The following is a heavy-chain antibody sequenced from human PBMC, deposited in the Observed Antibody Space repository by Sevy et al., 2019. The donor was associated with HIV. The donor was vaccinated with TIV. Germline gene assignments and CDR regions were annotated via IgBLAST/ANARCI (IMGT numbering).Heavy chain of an antibody. CDR2: ISWDGGST. Sequence: GGSLRLSCAASGFTFDDYTMHWVRQAPGKGLEWVSLISWDGGSTYYANSVNGRFTISRDTSKNSLYLLMNSLRTEATALNYLGRDMAAAGTDAFDIWGQGTMVTVSS. CDR3: GRDMAAAGTDAFDI. V-gene: IGHV3-43*01. CDR1: GFTFDDYT. J-gene: IGHJ3*02. D-gene: IGHD6-13*01.